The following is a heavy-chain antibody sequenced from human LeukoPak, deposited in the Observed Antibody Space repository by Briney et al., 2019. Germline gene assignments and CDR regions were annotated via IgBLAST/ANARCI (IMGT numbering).Heavy chain of an antibody. CDR3: ATTKKGGWYFDL. D-gene: IGHD1-26*01. J-gene: IGHJ2*01. CDR2: IYYSGST. Sequence: PPETLSLTCTVSGVPIRSYYWNWIRQPPGKELEWIGSIYYSGSTNYNPSLKSRVTMSVDTSKNQFSLKLSSVSAADTAVYYCATTKKGGWYFDLWGRGTLGAVSS. CDR1: GVPIRSYY. V-gene: IGHV4-59*01.